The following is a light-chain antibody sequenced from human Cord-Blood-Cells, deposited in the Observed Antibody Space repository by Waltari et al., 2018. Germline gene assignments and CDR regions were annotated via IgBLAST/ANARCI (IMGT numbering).Light chain of an antibody. Sequence: HSDPTQPASGPGSPVQSITISCTATWREVAGYKYAPWYTPPPGKGPKLMIYEGRKRPSVVSTRVSGSKSGNTASLTISGLQAEDEADYYCCSYAGSSTLVFGGGTKLTVL. V-gene: IGLV2-23*01. CDR3: CSYAGSSTLV. J-gene: IGLJ2*01. CDR1: WREVAGYKY. CDR2: EGR.